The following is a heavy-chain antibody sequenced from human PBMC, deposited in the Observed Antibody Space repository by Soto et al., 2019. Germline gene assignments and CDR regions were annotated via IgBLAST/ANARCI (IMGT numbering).Heavy chain of an antibody. CDR2: IFYSGST. CDR1: GGSISNYY. V-gene: IGHV4-59*01. Sequence: KPSETLSLTCTVSGGSISNYYWSWIRQPPGRGLEWIGHIFYSGSTNYNPALKSRVTISVDTSKSQFSLKLGSVTAADTAVYYCAKDSGYNYGYFRWFDPWGQGTLVTVSS. J-gene: IGHJ5*02. D-gene: IGHD5-18*01. CDR3: AKDSGYNYGYFRWFDP.